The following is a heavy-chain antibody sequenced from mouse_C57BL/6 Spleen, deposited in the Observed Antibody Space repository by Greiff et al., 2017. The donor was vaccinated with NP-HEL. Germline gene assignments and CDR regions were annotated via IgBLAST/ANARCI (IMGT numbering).Heavy chain of an antibody. Sequence: EVQLQQSGPELVKPGASVKISCKASGYTFTDYYMNWVKQSHGKSLEWIGDINPNTGGTSYNQKFKGKANLTVDKSSSTAYMELRSLTSEDSAVYYCAREAMDYWGQGTSVTVSS. J-gene: IGHJ4*01. V-gene: IGHV1-26*01. CDR2: INPNTGGT. CDR1: GYTFTDYY. CDR3: AREAMDY.